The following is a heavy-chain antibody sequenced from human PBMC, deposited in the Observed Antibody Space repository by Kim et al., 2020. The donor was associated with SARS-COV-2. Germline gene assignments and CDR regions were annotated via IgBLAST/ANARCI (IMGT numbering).Heavy chain of an antibody. CDR2: IYHSGST. V-gene: IGHV4-38-2*02. CDR3: ARVANDYPVGFFGY. J-gene: IGHJ4*02. D-gene: IGHD4-17*01. CDR1: GYSISSGYY. Sequence: SETLSLTCTVSGYSISSGYYWGWIRQPPGKGLEWIGSIYHSGSTYYNPSLKSRVTISVDTSKNQFSLKLSSVTAADTAVYYCARVANDYPVGFFGYWGQGTLVTVSS.